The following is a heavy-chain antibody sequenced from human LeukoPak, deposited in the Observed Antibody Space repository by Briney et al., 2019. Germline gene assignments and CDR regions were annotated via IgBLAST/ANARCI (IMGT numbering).Heavy chain of an antibody. CDR3: ARDDRIAAAGPEGIKFDP. CDR2: ISAYNGNT. J-gene: IGHJ5*02. CDR1: GYTFTSYG. D-gene: IGHD6-13*01. Sequence: ASVKVSCKASGYTFTSYGISWVRQAPGQGLELMGWISAYNGNTNYAQKLQGRVTMTTDTSTSTAYMELRSLRSDDTAVYYCARDDRIAAAGPEGIKFDPWGQGTLVTVSS. V-gene: IGHV1-18*01.